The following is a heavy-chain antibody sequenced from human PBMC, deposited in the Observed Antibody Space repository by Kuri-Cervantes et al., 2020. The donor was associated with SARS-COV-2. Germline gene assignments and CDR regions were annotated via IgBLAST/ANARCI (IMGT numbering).Heavy chain of an antibody. Sequence: SVKVSCKASGGTFDSYAISWVRQAPGQGLEWMGGIIPIFGIANYAQKFQGRVTITADESTSTAYMELSSLRSEDTAVYYCARDLGITMVRGVNYYYYGMDVWGQGTTVTVSS. CDR3: ARDLGITMVRGVNYYYYGMDV. J-gene: IGHJ6*02. D-gene: IGHD3-10*01. V-gene: IGHV1-69*13. CDR2: IIPIFGIA. CDR1: GGTFDSYA.